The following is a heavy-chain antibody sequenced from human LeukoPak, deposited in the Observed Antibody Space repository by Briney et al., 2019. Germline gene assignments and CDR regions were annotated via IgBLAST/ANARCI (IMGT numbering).Heavy chain of an antibody. V-gene: IGHV5-51*01. CDR3: ARPSGYSSGWYSTDY. CDR1: GYSFTSYW. CDR2: IYPGDSDT. J-gene: IGHJ4*02. Sequence: GESLKISCKGSGYSFTSYWIGWVRQMPGKGLEWMGIIYPGDSDTRYSPSFQGQVTISADKSISTAYLQWSSLKASGTAMYYCARPSGYSSGWYSTDYWGQGTLVTVSS. D-gene: IGHD6-19*01.